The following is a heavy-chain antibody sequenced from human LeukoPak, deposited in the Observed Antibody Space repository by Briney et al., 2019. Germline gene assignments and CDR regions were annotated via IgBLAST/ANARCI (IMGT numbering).Heavy chain of an antibody. D-gene: IGHD3-9*01. CDR3: ARAELRYFEWPPGDY. V-gene: IGHV3-30-3*01. Sequence: GGSLRLSCAASGFTFSSYAMHWVRQAPGKGLEWVAVISYDGSNKYYADSVKGRFTISRDNSKNTLYLQMNSLRAEDTAVYYCARAELRYFEWPPGDYWGQGTLVTVSS. J-gene: IGHJ4*02. CDR1: GFTFSSYA. CDR2: ISYDGSNK.